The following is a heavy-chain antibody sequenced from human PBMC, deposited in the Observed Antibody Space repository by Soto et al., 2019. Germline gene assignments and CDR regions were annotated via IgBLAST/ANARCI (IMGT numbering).Heavy chain of an antibody. CDR2: ISYSADKT. V-gene: IGHV3-23*01. CDR3: ARRARTATTNWGAFDI. CDR1: GFTFSNYV. Sequence: EVQLLESGGGLVQPWGSLILSCAASGFTFSNYVMNWVRQAPGKGLEWVSTISYSADKTFYADSVKGRFTISRDNSRDTLFLQMNSLRADDAAVYYCARRARTATTNWGAFDIWGQGTMVTVSS. D-gene: IGHD1-7*01. J-gene: IGHJ3*02.